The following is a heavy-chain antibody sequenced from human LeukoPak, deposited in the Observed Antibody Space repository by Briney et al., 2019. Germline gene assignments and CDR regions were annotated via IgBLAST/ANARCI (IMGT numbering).Heavy chain of an antibody. J-gene: IGHJ4*02. CDR2: IIPTLGIA. V-gene: IGHV1-69*04. CDR1: GGTFSSYA. Sequence: GASVKVSCKASGGTFSSYAISWVRQAPGQGLEWMGRIIPTLGIANYAQKFQGRVTITADKSTSTAYMELSSLRSEDTAVYYCARPAVRRVVPAAFDYWGQGTLVTVSS. CDR3: ARPAVRRVVPAAFDY. D-gene: IGHD2-2*01.